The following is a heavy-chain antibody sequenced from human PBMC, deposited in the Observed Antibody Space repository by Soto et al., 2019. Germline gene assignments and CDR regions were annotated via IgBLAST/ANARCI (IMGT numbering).Heavy chain of an antibody. CDR1: GGSFSGGGYY. Sequence: TLSLTCTVSGGSFSGGGYYWSWIRQHPGKGLEWMGYISYSGSTKYKPSLQSRITISVETSKNQFSLRLTSVTAADTAIYFCARTSIFGVVLNAFDIWGQGTLVT. V-gene: IGHV4-31*03. D-gene: IGHD3-3*01. CDR2: ISYSGST. J-gene: IGHJ3*02. CDR3: ARTSIFGVVLNAFDI.